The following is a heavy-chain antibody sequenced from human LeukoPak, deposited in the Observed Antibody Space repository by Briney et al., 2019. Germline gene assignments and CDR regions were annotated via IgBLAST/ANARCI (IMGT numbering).Heavy chain of an antibody. CDR2: ISSSSSYI. D-gene: IGHD6-13*01. V-gene: IGHV3-21*04. CDR3: GRTIAQYSNSWLYYYYGLDV. Sequence: GGSLRLSCAASGFTFSSYSMNWVRQAPGKGLEWVSSISSSSSYIYYADSVKGRFTISRDNAKNSLYLQMNSLRADDTAVYYCGRTIAQYSNSWLYYYYGLDVWGQGTTVTVSS. J-gene: IGHJ6*02. CDR1: GFTFSSYS.